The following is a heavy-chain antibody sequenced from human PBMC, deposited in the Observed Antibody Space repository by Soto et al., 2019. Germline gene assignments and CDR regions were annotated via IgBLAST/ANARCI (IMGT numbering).Heavy chain of an antibody. Sequence: XSVKVSCKASGYPFSSYAMHWVRQAPGQRLEWMGWINAGYGNTKSSQKFQDRVTISRDTSASTAYMELTSLRSEDTAVYYCARDTGDGTFDFWGQGTLVTVSS. CDR1: GYPFSSYA. CDR3: ARDTGDGTFDF. D-gene: IGHD7-27*01. V-gene: IGHV1-3*01. J-gene: IGHJ4*02. CDR2: INAGYGNT.